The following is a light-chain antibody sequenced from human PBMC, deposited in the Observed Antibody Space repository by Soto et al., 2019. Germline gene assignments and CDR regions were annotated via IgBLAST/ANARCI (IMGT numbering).Light chain of an antibody. V-gene: IGKV3-20*01. CDR2: GAY. Sequence: EVVLTQSPGTLSLSPGERATLSCRASHNEDSRYLALYQQKPGQAPRLVIFGAYTRGPGIPDRFSGSGSGTDFTLTINRLEPDDFAVYYGQHYDNAPPWTFGPGTKVEI. CDR1: HNEDSRY. J-gene: IGKJ1*01. CDR3: QHYDNAPPWT.